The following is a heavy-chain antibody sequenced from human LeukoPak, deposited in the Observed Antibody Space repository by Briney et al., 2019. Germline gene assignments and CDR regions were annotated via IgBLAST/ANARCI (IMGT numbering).Heavy chain of an antibody. CDR2: INHSGST. CDR3: ARSGYGSSWYFDY. CDR1: GGSFSGYY. J-gene: IGHJ4*02. D-gene: IGHD6-13*01. Sequence: SETLSLTCAVYGGSFSGYYWSGIRQPPGKGLEWIGEINHSGSTNYNPSLKSRVTISVDTSKNQFSLKLSSVTAADTAVYYCARSGYGSSWYFDYWGQGTLVTVSS. V-gene: IGHV4-34*01.